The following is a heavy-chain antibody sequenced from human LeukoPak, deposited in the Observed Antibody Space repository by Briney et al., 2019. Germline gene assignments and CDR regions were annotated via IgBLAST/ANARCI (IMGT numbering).Heavy chain of an antibody. J-gene: IGHJ3*02. CDR1: GGTFSSYA. D-gene: IGHD2-15*01. V-gene: IGHV1-69*05. CDR3: ASTCSGGSCYSDAFDI. CDR2: IIPIFGTA. Sequence: ASVKVSCKASGGTFSSYAISWVRQAPGQGLEWMGGIIPIFGTANYAQKFQGRVTMTRDTSISTAYMELSRLRSDDTAVYYCASTCSGGSCYSDAFDIWGQGTMVTVSS.